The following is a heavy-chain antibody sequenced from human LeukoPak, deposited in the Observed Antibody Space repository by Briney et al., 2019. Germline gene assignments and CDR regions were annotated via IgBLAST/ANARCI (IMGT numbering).Heavy chain of an antibody. CDR3: ARLFIRDIVVVPATSIDS. CDR2: IYFSGGT. CDR1: GASVSSSDYY. Sequence: SETLSLTCTVSGASVSSSDYYWGWTRQPPGKGLEWIGNIYFSGGTYYNPSLKSRVTMSVDTSNNQFSLKLSSVTATDTALYYCARLFIRDIVVVPATSIDSWGQGTLVTVSS. J-gene: IGHJ4*02. V-gene: IGHV4-39*01. D-gene: IGHD2-2*01.